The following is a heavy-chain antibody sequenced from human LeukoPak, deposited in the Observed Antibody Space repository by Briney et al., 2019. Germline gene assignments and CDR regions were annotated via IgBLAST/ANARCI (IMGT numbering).Heavy chain of an antibody. V-gene: IGHV4-59*01. Sequence: SEILSLTCTVSGGSISNYYWSWIRQPPGKGLGGFGFIYYSGYTNYNPSLKSRVTISVDTSKNQFSLKLRSVTAADTAVYYCARDLVSDFWSGYALDPWGQGTLVTVSS. D-gene: IGHD3-3*01. CDR1: GGSISNYY. CDR3: ARDLVSDFWSGYALDP. CDR2: IYYSGYT. J-gene: IGHJ5*02.